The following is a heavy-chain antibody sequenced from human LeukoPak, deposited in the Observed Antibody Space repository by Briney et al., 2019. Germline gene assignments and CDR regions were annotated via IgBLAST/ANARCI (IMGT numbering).Heavy chain of an antibody. V-gene: IGHV2-70*11. CDR3: ARIRVPNSGWLVDY. CDR1: GFSLSTSGMC. Sequence: SGPALVKPTQTLTLTCTFSGFSLSTSGMCVSWIRQPPGKALEWLARIDWDDDKYYSTSLKTRLTISKDTSKDQVVLTMTNMDPVDTATYCCARIRVPNSGWLVDYWGPGTLVTVSS. D-gene: IGHD6-19*01. CDR2: IDWDDDK. J-gene: IGHJ4*02.